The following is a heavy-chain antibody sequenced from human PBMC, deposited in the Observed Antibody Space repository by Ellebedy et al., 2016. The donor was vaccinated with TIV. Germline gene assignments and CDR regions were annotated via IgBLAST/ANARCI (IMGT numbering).Heavy chain of an antibody. D-gene: IGHD2-15*01. CDR3: ARVKAYSAFDI. CDR1: GFIFSSYW. Sequence: PGGSLRLSCVGSGFIFSSYWMHWVRQAPGKGLEWVSRITSDGRDATHADPVKGRFTISRHKSKDTLYLQMNSLRADDTAVYYCARVKAYSAFDIWGQGTRVTVSS. V-gene: IGHV3-74*01. CDR2: ITSDGRDA. J-gene: IGHJ3*02.